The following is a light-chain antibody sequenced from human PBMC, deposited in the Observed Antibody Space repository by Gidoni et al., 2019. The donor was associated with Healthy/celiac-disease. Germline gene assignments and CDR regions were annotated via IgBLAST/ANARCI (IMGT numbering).Light chain of an antibody. CDR2: GAS. CDR3: QQYNSWPGIT. CDR1: QSVSSN. Sequence: EFVITQSPATLSVSPGERATLSCRASQSVSSNLAWYQQKPGQAPRLLIYGASSRATGIPARFSGSGSGTEFTLTISSLQSEDFAVYYCQQYNSWPGITFGQGTKVEIK. J-gene: IGKJ5*01. V-gene: IGKV3-15*01.